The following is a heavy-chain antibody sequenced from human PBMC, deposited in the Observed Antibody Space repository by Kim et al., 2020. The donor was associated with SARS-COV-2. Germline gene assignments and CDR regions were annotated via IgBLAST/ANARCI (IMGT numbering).Heavy chain of an antibody. J-gene: IGHJ5*02. CDR1: GFTFSGST. CDR2: IRSKANNYAT. CDR3: TRRGYSYGPDGLDA. Sequence: GGSLRLSCAASGFTFSGSTLHWVRQASGKGLEWVGRIRSKANNYATEYAASVKGRFTISRDDSKNTAYLQMNSLKTEDTALYYCTRRGYSYGPDGLDAWGQGTLVTVSS. V-gene: IGHV3-73*01. D-gene: IGHD5-18*01.